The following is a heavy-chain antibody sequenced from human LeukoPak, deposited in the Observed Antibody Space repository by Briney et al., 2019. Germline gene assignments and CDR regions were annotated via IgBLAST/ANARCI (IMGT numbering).Heavy chain of an antibody. CDR1: GYTFTKSY. CDR3: ARIRDGYNDAYDI. V-gene: IGHV1-46*01. J-gene: IGHJ3*02. D-gene: IGHD5-24*01. Sequence: ASVKVSCKASGYTFTKSYIHWVRQAPGQRLEWMGLINPGGDNTNYAQNFQGRVTMTSDTSARTVYMELSSLRSEDTAIYYCARIRDGYNDAYDIRGQGTVVTVPS. CDR2: INPGGDNT.